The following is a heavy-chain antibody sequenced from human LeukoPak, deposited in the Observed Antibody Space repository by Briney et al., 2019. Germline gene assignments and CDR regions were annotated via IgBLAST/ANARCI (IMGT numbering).Heavy chain of an antibody. V-gene: IGHV1-69*04. CDR2: IIPILGIA. CDR1: GGTFSSYA. CDR3: ARGRSVRITGTLGWFDP. J-gene: IGHJ5*02. D-gene: IGHD1-20*01. Sequence: GASVKVSCKASGGTFSSYAISWVRQAPGQGLEWMGRIIPILGIANYAQKFQGRVTITADKSTSTAYMELSSLRSEDTAVYYCARGRSVRITGTLGWFDPWGQGTLVTVSS.